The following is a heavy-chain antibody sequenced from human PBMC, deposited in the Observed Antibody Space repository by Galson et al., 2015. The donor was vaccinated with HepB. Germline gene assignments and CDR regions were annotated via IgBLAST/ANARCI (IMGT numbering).Heavy chain of an antibody. D-gene: IGHD1-26*01. CDR2: IWYDGTNK. J-gene: IGHJ6*04. Sequence: SLRLSCAGSGFSFNIYAMHWVRQAPGKGLEWVAVIWYDGTNKDYVDSVKGRFTISRDNYKSTLYLQMNSLRVEDTAVYYCATQKRNFVGALDVWGKGTTVTVSS. CDR1: GFSFNIYA. V-gene: IGHV3-33*01. CDR3: ATQKRNFVGALDV.